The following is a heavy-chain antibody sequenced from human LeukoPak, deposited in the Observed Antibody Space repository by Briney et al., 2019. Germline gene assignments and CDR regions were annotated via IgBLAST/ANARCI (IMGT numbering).Heavy chain of an antibody. D-gene: IGHD6-19*01. CDR1: GYTFTSYG. J-gene: IGHJ4*02. CDR3: ARGAPDSGRPLPIRY. V-gene: IGHV1-18*04. CDR2: ISAYNGNT. Sequence: GASVKVSCKASGYTFTSYGISWVRQAPGQGLEWMGWISAYNGNTNYAQKLQGRVTMTTDTSTSTAYMELRSLRSDDTAVYYCARGAPDSGRPLPIRYWGQGTLVTVSS.